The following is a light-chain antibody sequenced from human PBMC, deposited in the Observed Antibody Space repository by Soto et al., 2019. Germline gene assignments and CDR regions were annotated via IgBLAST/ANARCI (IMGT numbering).Light chain of an antibody. Sequence: QSALTQPASVSGSPGQSITISCTGTSSDVGTYNLVSWYQQHPGEVPKLMIYYVIKRPSWVSNRFSGSKSGNTASLTISGLQAEDEADYYCCSYVGSGTLVFGGGTKLTVL. J-gene: IGLJ2*01. CDR2: YVI. CDR1: SSDVGTYNL. V-gene: IGLV2-23*02. CDR3: CSYVGSGTLV.